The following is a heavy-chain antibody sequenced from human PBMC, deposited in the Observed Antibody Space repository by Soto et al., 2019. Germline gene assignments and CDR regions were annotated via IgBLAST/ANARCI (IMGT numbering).Heavy chain of an antibody. V-gene: IGHV3-48*01. CDR1: GVTISSYG. CDR3: ARLLGELSFFDY. Sequence: SLLLSSTASGVTISSYGMHWVRKAPGKGLEWVSYISSSSSTIYYADSVKGRFTISRDNAKNSLYLQMNSLRAEDTAVYYCARLLGELSFFDYWGQGTLVTVSS. J-gene: IGHJ4*02. D-gene: IGHD3-16*02. CDR2: ISSSSSTI.